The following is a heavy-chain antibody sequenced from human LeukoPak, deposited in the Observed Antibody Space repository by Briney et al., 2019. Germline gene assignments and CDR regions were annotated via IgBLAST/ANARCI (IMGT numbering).Heavy chain of an antibody. CDR2: IKQDGSEK. D-gene: IGHD5-12*01. V-gene: IGHV3-7*01. Sequence: GGSLRLSCAASGFTFSSYWRSGVRKAPGKGLGGVANIKQDGSEKYYVDSVKGRFTISRDNAKNSLYLQMNSLRAEDTAVYYCAKGGGYTPPDYWGQGTLVTVSS. CDR3: AKGGGYTPPDY. CDR1: GFTFSSYW. J-gene: IGHJ4*02.